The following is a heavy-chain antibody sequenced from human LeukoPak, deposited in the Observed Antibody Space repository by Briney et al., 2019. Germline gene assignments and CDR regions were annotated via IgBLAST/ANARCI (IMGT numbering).Heavy chain of an antibody. Sequence: GGSLRLSCAASEFTFSSYAMNWVRQAPGKGLEWVSGISGSGDNSYYADSVKGRFTISRDNFKNTLYLQMKSLRAEDTAVYYCAKGGGYEAQYYYYYLDVWGKGTTVTISS. D-gene: IGHD5-12*01. CDR3: AKGGGYEAQYYYYYLDV. V-gene: IGHV3-23*01. CDR2: ISGSGDNS. CDR1: EFTFSSYA. J-gene: IGHJ6*03.